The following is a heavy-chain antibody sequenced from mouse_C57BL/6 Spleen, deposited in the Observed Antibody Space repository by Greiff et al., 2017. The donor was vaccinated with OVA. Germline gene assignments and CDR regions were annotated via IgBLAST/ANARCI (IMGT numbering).Heavy chain of an antibody. Sequence: EVKLVESGGDLVKPGGSLKLSCAASGFTFSSYGMSWVRQTPDKRLEWVATISSGGSYTYYPDSVKGRFTISRDNAKNTLYLQMSSLKSEDTAMYYCARSLLLGFDYWGQGTTLTVSS. J-gene: IGHJ2*01. V-gene: IGHV5-6*01. CDR2: ISSGGSYT. D-gene: IGHD2-10*01. CDR1: GFTFSSYG. CDR3: ARSLLLGFDY.